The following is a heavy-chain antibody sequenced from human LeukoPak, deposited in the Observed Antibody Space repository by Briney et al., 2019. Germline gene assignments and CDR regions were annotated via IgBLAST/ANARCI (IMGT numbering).Heavy chain of an antibody. D-gene: IGHD7-27*01. CDR3: ARHWGPNLFDP. Sequence: SETLSLTCTVSGGSISSYYWSWIRQPPGKGLEWIGYIYYSGSTNYNPSLKSRVTISVDTSKNQFSLKLSSVTAADTAVYYCARHWGPNLFDPWGQGTLVTVSS. CDR1: GGSISSYY. CDR2: IYYSGST. V-gene: IGHV4-59*08. J-gene: IGHJ5*02.